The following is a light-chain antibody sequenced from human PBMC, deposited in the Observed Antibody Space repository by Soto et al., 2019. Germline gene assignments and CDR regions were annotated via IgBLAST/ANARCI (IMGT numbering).Light chain of an antibody. CDR3: KQYNSYSFT. V-gene: IGKV1-5*01. CDR2: DAS. CDR1: QSISSW. Sequence: DIQMTQSPSTLSASVGDRVTITCRASQSISSWLAWYQQKPGKAPKLLIYDASSLESGVPSRFSGSGSGTDVTLTISSLQPDDFATYYCKQYNSYSFTFGPGTKVDIK. J-gene: IGKJ3*01.